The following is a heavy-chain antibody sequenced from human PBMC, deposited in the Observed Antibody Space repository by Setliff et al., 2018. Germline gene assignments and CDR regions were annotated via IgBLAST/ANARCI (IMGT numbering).Heavy chain of an antibody. Sequence: ASVKVSCKTSGYTFTDYGISWVRQAPGQRLEWVGWIRASNDETGYAQRLRGRVTMTTDTSTNTAYMELRSLTSDDTAVYYCARAPGTVVVPASRSAFDIWGQGTMVTVSS. CDR2: IRASNDET. CDR1: GYTFTDYG. CDR3: ARAPGTVVVPASRSAFDI. V-gene: IGHV1-18*01. J-gene: IGHJ3*02. D-gene: IGHD2-2*01.